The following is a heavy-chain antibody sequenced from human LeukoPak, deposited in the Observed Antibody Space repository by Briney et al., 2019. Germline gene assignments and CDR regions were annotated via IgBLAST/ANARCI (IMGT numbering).Heavy chain of an antibody. D-gene: IGHD6-19*01. V-gene: IGHV1-69*13. CDR2: IIPIFGTA. J-gene: IGHJ6*02. Sequence: ASVKVSCKASGGTFSSYAISWVRQAPGQGLEWMGGIIPIFGTANYAQKFQGRVTITADESTSTAYMELSSLRSEDTAVYYCARDTQWLATDYYYGMDVWGQGTTVTVSS. CDR3: ARDTQWLATDYYYGMDV. CDR1: GGTFSSYA.